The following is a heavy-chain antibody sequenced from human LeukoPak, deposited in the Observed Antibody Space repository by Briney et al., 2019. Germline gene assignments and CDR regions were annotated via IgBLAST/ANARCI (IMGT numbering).Heavy chain of an antibody. CDR2: ITAFNGNT. CDR1: GFALYKYN. CDR3: ARNTYGYKFSMDV. Sequence: ASVKVSCEASGFALYKYNIVWVRQAPGQGLEWVGWITAFNGNTNYAQKVQGRVTMTTDTSTSTSYMELRNLRSDDTAVYYCARNTYGYKFSMDVWGKGTTVIISS. V-gene: IGHV1-18*04. D-gene: IGHD5-24*01. J-gene: IGHJ6*03.